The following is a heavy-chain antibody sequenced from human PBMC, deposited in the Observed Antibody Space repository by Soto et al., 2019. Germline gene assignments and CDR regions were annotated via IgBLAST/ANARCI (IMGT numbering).Heavy chain of an antibody. V-gene: IGHV3-30*18. CDR1: GFTFSSYG. Sequence: QVQLVESGGGVVQPGRSLRLSCAASGFTFSSYGMHWVRQAPGKGLEWVAVISYDGSNKYYADSVKGRFTISRDNSKNMLYLQMNSLRAEDTAVYYCAKVIGYCSSTSCFNGMDVWGQGTTVTVSS. CDR3: AKVIGYCSSTSCFNGMDV. D-gene: IGHD2-2*01. J-gene: IGHJ6*02. CDR2: ISYDGSNK.